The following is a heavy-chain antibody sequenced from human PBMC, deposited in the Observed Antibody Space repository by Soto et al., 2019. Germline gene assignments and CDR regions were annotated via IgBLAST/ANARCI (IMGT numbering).Heavy chain of an antibody. CDR1: GGTFSSYT. Sequence: SVKVSCKASGGTFSSYTISWVRQAPGQGLEWMGRIIPILGNTKYSQKFQGRVTITRDTSASTAYMELSSLRSEDTAVYYCARDPDIVVVVAATRYGMDVWGQGTTVTVSS. CDR3: ARDPDIVVVVAATRYGMDV. J-gene: IGHJ6*02. CDR2: IIPILGNT. D-gene: IGHD2-15*01. V-gene: IGHV1-69*08.